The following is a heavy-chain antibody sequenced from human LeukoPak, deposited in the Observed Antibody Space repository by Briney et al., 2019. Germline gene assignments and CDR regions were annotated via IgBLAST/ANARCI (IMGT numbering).Heavy chain of an antibody. J-gene: IGHJ4*02. V-gene: IGHV3-13*01. Sequence: GGSLRLSCAASGFTFSSYDMHLVRRATGKGLEWGSAIGTAGDTYYPGSVKGRFTISRENAKNSLYLQMNSLRAGDTAVYYCAREGTESGSPFDYWGQGTLVTVSS. CDR3: AREGTESGSPFDY. CDR1: GFTFSSYD. D-gene: IGHD1-26*01. CDR2: IGTAGDT.